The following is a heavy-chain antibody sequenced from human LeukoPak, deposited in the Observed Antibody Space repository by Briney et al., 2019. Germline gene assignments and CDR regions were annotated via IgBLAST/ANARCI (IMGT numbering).Heavy chain of an antibody. D-gene: IGHD2-2*01. Sequence: ASVKVSCKASGYTFTSYGISWVRQAPGQGLEWMGWISAYNGNTNYAQKLQGRVTMTTDTSTSTAYMELRSLRSDDTAVYYCARGSVVVPAAIFPADYWGQGTLVTVSS. V-gene: IGHV1-18*01. CDR1: GYTFTSYG. J-gene: IGHJ4*02. CDR2: ISAYNGNT. CDR3: ARGSVVVPAAIFPADY.